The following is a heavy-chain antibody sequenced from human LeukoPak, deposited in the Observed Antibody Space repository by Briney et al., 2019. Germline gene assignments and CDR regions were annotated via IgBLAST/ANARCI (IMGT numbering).Heavy chain of an antibody. J-gene: IGHJ4*02. V-gene: IGHV4-34*01. CDR3: ARGQYYDCWSGPRNFDY. CDR1: GGSLHRYY. CDR2: INHSGST. D-gene: IGHD3-3*01. Sequence: SVTQSLTHAVYGGSLHRYYRRGIPPPPAKGREGMEEINHSGSTNYNPSLQSRVTISVDTSKNQCSLKLSSATAADTAVYYCARGQYYDCWSGPRNFDYWGQGALVTVSS.